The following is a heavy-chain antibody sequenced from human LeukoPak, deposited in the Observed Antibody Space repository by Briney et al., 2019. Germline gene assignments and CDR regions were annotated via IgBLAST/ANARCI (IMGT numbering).Heavy chain of an antibody. D-gene: IGHD6-13*01. J-gene: IGHJ4*02. CDR2: IYYSGST. CDR1: GGSISSYY. Sequence: PSETLSLTCTVSGGSISSYYWSWIRQPPGKGLEWIGYIYYSGSTNYNPSLKSRVTISVDTSKNQFSLKLSSVTAADTAVYYCARHQGGIAAEGAIDYWGQGTLVTVSS. CDR3: ARHQGGIAAEGAIDY. V-gene: IGHV4-59*08.